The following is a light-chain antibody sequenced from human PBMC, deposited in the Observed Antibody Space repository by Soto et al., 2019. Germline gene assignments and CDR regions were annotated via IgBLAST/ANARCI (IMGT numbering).Light chain of an antibody. CDR3: QQSKSFPLT. V-gene: IGKV1-12*01. CDR1: QDINSW. J-gene: IGKJ4*01. Sequence: DIQMTQSPSSVSASVGDRVTITCRASQDINSWLTWYQQKPGKAPKVLIYIASRLQPGVPSRFSGRGSETDFSLTISNLQPEDFATYFCQQSKSFPLTFGGGTKVEIK. CDR2: IAS.